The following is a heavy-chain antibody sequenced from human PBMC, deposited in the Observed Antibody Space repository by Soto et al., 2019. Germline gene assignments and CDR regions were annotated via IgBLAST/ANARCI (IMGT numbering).Heavy chain of an antibody. Sequence: ASVKVSCKASGYTFTSYGISWVRQAPGQGLEWMGWISAYNGNTNYAQKLQGRVTMTTDTSTSRAYMELRSLRSDDTAVYYCARDQRIQLWAMGYDYDYWGQGTLVTVSS. V-gene: IGHV1-18*01. J-gene: IGHJ4*02. CDR3: ARDQRIQLWAMGYDYDY. CDR1: GYTFTSYG. CDR2: ISAYNGNT. D-gene: IGHD5-18*01.